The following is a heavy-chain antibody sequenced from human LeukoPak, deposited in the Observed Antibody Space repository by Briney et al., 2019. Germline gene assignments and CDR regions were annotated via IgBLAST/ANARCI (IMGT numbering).Heavy chain of an antibody. J-gene: IGHJ5*02. V-gene: IGHV1-18*01. CDR2: SSPYNANT. Sequence: GASGKVSCKAAGYTVTRYGIGCVRRAAGQGLEGMGWSSPYNANTNYAQNLQGSVNMTTDTPTSTAYMELRSLRSDDPAVYYRARQPPIVATIDSRWFDPWGQGPLVPVSS. D-gene: IGHD5-12*01. CDR1: GYTVTRYG. CDR3: ARQPPIVATIDSRWFDP.